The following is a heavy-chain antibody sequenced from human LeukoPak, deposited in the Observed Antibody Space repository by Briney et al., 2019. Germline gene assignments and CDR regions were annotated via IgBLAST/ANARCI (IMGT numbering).Heavy chain of an antibody. CDR1: GGSISSSSYY. CDR2: IYYSGST. Sequence: SETLSLTCTVSGGSISSSSYYWGWIRQPPGKGLEWIGSIYYSGSTYYNPSLKSRVTISVDTSKNQFSLKLSSVTAADTAVYYCARSRAAIDYWGQRTLVTVSS. V-gene: IGHV4-39*07. J-gene: IGHJ4*02. D-gene: IGHD2-15*01. CDR3: ARSRAAIDY.